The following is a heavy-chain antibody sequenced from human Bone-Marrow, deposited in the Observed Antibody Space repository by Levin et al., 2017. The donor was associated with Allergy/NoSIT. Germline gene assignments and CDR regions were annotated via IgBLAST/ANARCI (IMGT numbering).Heavy chain of an antibody. D-gene: IGHD2-2*01. CDR3: TRDALQYCTSASCYAFDY. V-gene: IGHV3-49*03. CDR2: IRSKAYGGTT. J-gene: IGHJ4*02. Sequence: GGSLRLSCTTSGFTSGDFAITWFRQAPGKGLEWVGIIRSKAYGGTTDYAASLKGRITMSRDYSKSVAYLHINSLNTEDTAEYYCTRDALQYCTSASCYAFDYWGQGTLVAVSS. CDR1: GFTSGDFA.